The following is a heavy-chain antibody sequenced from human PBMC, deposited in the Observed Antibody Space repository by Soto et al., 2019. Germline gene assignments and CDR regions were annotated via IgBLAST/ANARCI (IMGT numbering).Heavy chain of an antibody. V-gene: IGHV4-34*01. J-gene: IGHJ1*01. Sequence: SETLSLTCAVYGGSFSGYYWSWIRQPPGKELEWIGEINHSGSTNYNPSLKSRVTISVDTSKNQFSLKLSSVTAADTAVYYCARGHSSGWVRFQHWGQGTLVTVSS. D-gene: IGHD6-19*01. CDR2: INHSGST. CDR3: ARGHSSGWVRFQH. CDR1: GGSFSGYY.